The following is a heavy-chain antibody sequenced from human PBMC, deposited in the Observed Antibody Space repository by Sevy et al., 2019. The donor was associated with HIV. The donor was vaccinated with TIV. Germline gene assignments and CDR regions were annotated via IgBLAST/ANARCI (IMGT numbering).Heavy chain of an antibody. V-gene: IGHV3-73*01. CDR1: GFTFSGSA. J-gene: IGHJ4*02. Sequence: GGSLRLSCAASGFTFSGSAVHWVRQASGKGLEWIGRIKTKTNNYATAYSPSVKGRFTISRDDSKNTAYLRMNSLKTEDTAVYFCTRLQQVDYRFDYWDQGTLVTVSS. CDR3: TRLQQVDYRFDY. D-gene: IGHD6-13*01. CDR2: IKTKTNNYAT.